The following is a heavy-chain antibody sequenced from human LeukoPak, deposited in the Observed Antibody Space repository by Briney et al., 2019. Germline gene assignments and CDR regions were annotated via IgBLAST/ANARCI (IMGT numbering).Heavy chain of an antibody. Sequence: ASVKVSCKASGYTFASYGISWVRQAPGQGLEWMGWISAYNGNTNYAQKLQGRVTMTTDTSTSTAYMELRSLRPDDTAVYYCARFRYYDFWSGPELFDYWGQGTLVTVSS. J-gene: IGHJ4*02. CDR2: ISAYNGNT. V-gene: IGHV1-18*01. CDR3: ARFRYYDFWSGPELFDY. D-gene: IGHD3-3*01. CDR1: GYTFASYG.